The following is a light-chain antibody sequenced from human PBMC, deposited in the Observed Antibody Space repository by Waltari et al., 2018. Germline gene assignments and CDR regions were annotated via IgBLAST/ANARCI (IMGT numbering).Light chain of an antibody. J-gene: IGKJ2*01. V-gene: IGKV2-30*02. CDR1: QSLVHSDGNTH. Sequence: DVVMTQSPLSLPVTLGQAASISCKSSQSLVHSDGNTHLNWFQQRPGQSPRRLIYRVFNRDSGVPDRVSGSGSGTDFTLKISRVEAEDVGVYYCMQGTHWPYTFGQGTKLDIK. CDR2: RVF. CDR3: MQGTHWPYT.